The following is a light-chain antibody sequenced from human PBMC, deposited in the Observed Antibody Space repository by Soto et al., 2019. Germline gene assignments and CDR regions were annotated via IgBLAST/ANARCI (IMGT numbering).Light chain of an antibody. V-gene: IGLV1-40*01. Sequence: QSVLTQPPSVSGAPGQRVTISCTGSSSSIGAGHDVHWYQQFPGTAPKLLIYANNNRPSGVPDRFSGSKSGTSASLAITGLQADDEACYYFQAQGSSRRKVFGGGTKLTVL. J-gene: IGLJ2*01. CDR3: QAQGSSRRKV. CDR1: SSSIGAGHD. CDR2: ANN.